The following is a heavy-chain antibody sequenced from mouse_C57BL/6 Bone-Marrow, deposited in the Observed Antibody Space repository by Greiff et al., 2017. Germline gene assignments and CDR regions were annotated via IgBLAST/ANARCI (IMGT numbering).Heavy chain of an antibody. V-gene: IGHV1-55*01. CDR1: GYTFTSYW. CDR3: ASPSSPY. CDR2: IYPGSGST. Sequence: HVQLQQPGAELVKPGASVKMSCTASGYTFTSYWITWVKQRPGQGLEWIGDIYPGSGSTNYNERFKSKATLTIDTSSSTAYMQLSSLTSEDSAVYSCASPSSPYWGQGTMVTVSA. J-gene: IGHJ3*01.